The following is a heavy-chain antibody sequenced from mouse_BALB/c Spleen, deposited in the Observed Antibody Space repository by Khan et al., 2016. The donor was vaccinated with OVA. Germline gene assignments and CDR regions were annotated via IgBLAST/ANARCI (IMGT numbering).Heavy chain of an antibody. CDR1: VFSLTGSG. J-gene: IGHJ4*01. Sequence: VQPQESVPRLVAPSQSLSITCTVSVFSLTGSGVNWVRQPPGKGLEWLGMLWGDGSTEYNSALKSRLSINKYNSKSQVFLKMNSLQTDETARYYCARAYYGNYREAMDYWGQGTSVTVSS. CDR2: LWGDGST. V-gene: IGHV2-6-7*01. D-gene: IGHD2-10*01. CDR3: ARAYYGNYREAMDY.